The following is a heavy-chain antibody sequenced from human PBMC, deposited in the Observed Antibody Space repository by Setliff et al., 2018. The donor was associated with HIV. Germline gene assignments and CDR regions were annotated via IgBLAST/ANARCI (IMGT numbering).Heavy chain of an antibody. D-gene: IGHD3-10*01. CDR2: INDNGST. Sequence: SETLSLTCAVYGGSFSGYYWSWIRQPPGKGLEWIGEINDNGSTNYNPSLKSRVTISVDTSKNQFSLKLSSVTAADTAVYYCAREGNPMVNYYYYGMDVWGQGTTVTVSS. V-gene: IGHV4-34*01. J-gene: IGHJ6*02. CDR1: GGSFSGYY. CDR3: AREGNPMVNYYYYGMDV.